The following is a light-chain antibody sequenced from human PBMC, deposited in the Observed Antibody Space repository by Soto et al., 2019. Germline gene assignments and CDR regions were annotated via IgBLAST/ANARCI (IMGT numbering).Light chain of an antibody. V-gene: IGLV2-23*01. J-gene: IGLJ1*01. CDR2: KGT. CDR3: CSSAPESTYV. Sequence: QSALAQPASVSGSPGQSITISCTGTSSDVGAYNSVSWYQQHPHRAPQVIIYKGTQRPSGVSNRFSGSTSGNAASLTIYALQADDEADYFCCSSAPESTYVFGTGTKLPVL. CDR1: SSDVGAYNS.